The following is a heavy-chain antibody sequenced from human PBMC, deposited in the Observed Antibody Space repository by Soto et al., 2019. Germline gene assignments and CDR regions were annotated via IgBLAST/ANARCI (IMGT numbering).Heavy chain of an antibody. CDR2: ISSSSGPI. Sequence: EVQLVEFGGGLVQPGGSLRLSCAASGFTFSSYSMNWVRQAPGKGLEWVSYISSSSGPIYYADSVKGRFTISRDNAKNSLYLQMNSLRAEGTAVYYCARGWLGGVASIRGDYWGQGTLVTVSS. CDR1: GFTFSSYS. D-gene: IGHD5-12*01. V-gene: IGHV3-48*01. J-gene: IGHJ4*02. CDR3: ARGWLGGVASIRGDY.